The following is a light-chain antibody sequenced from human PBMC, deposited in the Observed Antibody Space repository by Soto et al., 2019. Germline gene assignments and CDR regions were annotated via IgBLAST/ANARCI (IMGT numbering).Light chain of an antibody. Sequence: EIVLTQSPATLSLSPGERATLSCRASQSVSSYLAWYQQNPGQAPRLLIYDASNRATGIPARFSGSGSGTEFTLTISSLEPEDFAVYYCQQRSNWPRTFGQGTKLEIK. V-gene: IGKV3-11*01. CDR2: DAS. J-gene: IGKJ2*01. CDR1: QSVSSY. CDR3: QQRSNWPRT.